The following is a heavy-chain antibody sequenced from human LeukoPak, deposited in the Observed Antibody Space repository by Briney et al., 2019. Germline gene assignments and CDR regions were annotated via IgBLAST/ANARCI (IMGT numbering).Heavy chain of an antibody. D-gene: IGHD3-9*01. J-gene: IGHJ4*02. CDR2: IYYSGST. V-gene: IGHV4-39*07. CDR1: GGSISSSSYY. Sequence: SETLSLTCTVSGGSISSSSYYWGWIRQPPGKGLEWIGSIYYSGSTYYNPSLKSRVTISVDTSKNQFSLKLSSVTAADTAVYYCARGGTTYYDILTGYYPDYWGQGTLVTVSS. CDR3: ARGGTTYYDILTGYYPDY.